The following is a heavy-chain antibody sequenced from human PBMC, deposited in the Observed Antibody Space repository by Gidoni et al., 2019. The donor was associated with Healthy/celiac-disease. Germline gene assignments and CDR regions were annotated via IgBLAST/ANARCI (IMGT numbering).Heavy chain of an antibody. CDR1: GGTFSSYA. J-gene: IGHJ6*02. CDR2: IIPIFGTA. D-gene: IGHD2-2*01. Sequence: QVQLVQSGAEVKKPGSSVKVSCKASGGTFSSYAISWVRQAPGQGLEWMGGIIPIFGTANYAQKFQGRVTITADESTSTAYMELSSLRSEDTAVYYCARGYQLLFPSYYYYGMDVWGQGTTVTVSS. CDR3: ARGYQLLFPSYYYYGMDV. V-gene: IGHV1-69*01.